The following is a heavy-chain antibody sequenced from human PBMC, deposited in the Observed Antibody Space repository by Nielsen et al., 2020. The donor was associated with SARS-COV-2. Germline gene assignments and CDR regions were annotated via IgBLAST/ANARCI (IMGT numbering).Heavy chain of an antibody. J-gene: IGHJ5*02. D-gene: IGHD2-21*02. CDR1: GGSISSSSYY. Sequence: SKTLSLTCTVSGGSISSSSYYWGWIRQPPGKGLEWIGSIYYSGSTYYNPSLKSRVTISVDTSKNQFSLKLSSVTAADTAVYYCARECGGDCYSNPWGQGTLVTVSS. V-gene: IGHV4-39*07. CDR2: IYYSGST. CDR3: ARECGGDCYSNP.